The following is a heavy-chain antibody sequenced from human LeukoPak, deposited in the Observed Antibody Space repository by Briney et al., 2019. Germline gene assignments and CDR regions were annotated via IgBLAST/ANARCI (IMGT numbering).Heavy chain of an antibody. J-gene: IGHJ4*02. CDR1: GFTVSTNY. CDR2: ISGNGDIT. CDR3: AKVTGGDMITYGGLDY. D-gene: IGHD3-16*01. Sequence: GGSLRLSCAASGFTVSTNYMSWVRQAPGKGPEWVSAISGNGDITYYTDSVKGRFTISRDNSKNTLYLQMNSLRAEDTAVYYCAKVTGGDMITYGGLDYWGQGTLVTVSS. V-gene: IGHV3-23*01.